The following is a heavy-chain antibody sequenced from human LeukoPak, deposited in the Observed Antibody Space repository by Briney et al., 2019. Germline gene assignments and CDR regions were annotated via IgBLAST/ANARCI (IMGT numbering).Heavy chain of an antibody. Sequence: SETLFLTCTVSGGSISSGSYYWSWIRQPAGKGLEWIGRIYTSGSTNYNPSPKSRVTISVDTSKNQFSLKLSSVTAADTAVYYCARRSYYDYVWGSYQDAFDIWGQGTMVTVSS. J-gene: IGHJ3*02. CDR3: ARRSYYDYVWGSYQDAFDI. CDR2: IYTSGST. CDR1: GGSISSGSYY. D-gene: IGHD3-16*02. V-gene: IGHV4-61*02.